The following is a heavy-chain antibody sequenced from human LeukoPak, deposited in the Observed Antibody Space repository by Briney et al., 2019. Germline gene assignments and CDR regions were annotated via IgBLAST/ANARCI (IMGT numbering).Heavy chain of an antibody. J-gene: IGHJ4*02. Sequence: SETLSLTCTVSGGSISSYYWSWIRQPPGKGLEWIGYIYTSGSTNYNPSLKSRVTISVDTSKNQFSLKLSSVTAADTAVYYCARHANCGGSGCCVDYWGQGTLVTVSS. V-gene: IGHV4-59*08. D-gene: IGHD6-19*01. CDR2: IYTSGST. CDR3: ARHANCGGSGCCVDY. CDR1: GGSISSYY.